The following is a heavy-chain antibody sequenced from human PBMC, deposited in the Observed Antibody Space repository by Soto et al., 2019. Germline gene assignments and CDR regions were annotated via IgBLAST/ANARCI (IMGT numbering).Heavy chain of an antibody. J-gene: IGHJ4*02. CDR2: ISYDGSNK. Sequence: QVQLVESGGGVVQPGRSLRLSCAASGFTFSSYAMHWVRQAPGKGLEWVAVISYDGSNKYYADSVKGRFTISRDNSKNSLYLQMNSLRAEDTAVYYCARDPITAAGWGQGTLVTVSS. V-gene: IGHV3-30-3*01. CDR1: GFTFSSYA. D-gene: IGHD6-13*01. CDR3: ARDPITAAG.